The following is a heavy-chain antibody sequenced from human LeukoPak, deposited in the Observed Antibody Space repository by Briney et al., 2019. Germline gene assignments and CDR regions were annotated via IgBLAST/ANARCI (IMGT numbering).Heavy chain of an antibody. CDR3: AKDHYYGSGSYYNDNYMDV. CDR1: GFTFDDYG. J-gene: IGHJ6*03. D-gene: IGHD3-10*01. Sequence: GGSLRLSCAASGFTFDDYGMSWVRQAPGKGLEWVSGINWNGGSTGYADSVKGRFTISRDNSKNTLYLQMNSLRVEDTAVYYCAKDHYYGSGSYYNDNYMDVWGKGTTVTISS. V-gene: IGHV3-20*04. CDR2: INWNGGST.